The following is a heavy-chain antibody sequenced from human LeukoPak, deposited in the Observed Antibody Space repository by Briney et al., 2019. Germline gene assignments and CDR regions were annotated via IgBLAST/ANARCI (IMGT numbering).Heavy chain of an antibody. CDR2: ISSSSSYI. Sequence: GGSLRLSCAASGFTFSTYRMNWVRPAPGKGVEWGSSISSSSSYIYYADSVKGRFTISRDNAKNSLYLQMNSLRAEDTAVYYCAREGSKNGYNFPIDYWGQGALVTVSS. V-gene: IGHV3-21*01. CDR3: AREGSKNGYNFPIDY. D-gene: IGHD5-24*01. CDR1: GFTFSTYR. J-gene: IGHJ4*02.